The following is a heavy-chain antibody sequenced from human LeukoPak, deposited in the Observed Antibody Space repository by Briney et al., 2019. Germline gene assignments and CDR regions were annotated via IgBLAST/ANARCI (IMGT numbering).Heavy chain of an antibody. CDR2: INQDGSEK. J-gene: IGHJ5*02. V-gene: IGHV3-7*03. CDR3: VRGKGWLDP. CDR1: GFTFSNNW. Sequence: GGSLRLSCAASGFTFSNNWMSWVRQAPGKGLEWAANINQDGSEKNYVDSVKGRFTISRDNAKNSVYLQMNSLRAEDTAVYYCVRGKGWLDPWGQGILVTVSS.